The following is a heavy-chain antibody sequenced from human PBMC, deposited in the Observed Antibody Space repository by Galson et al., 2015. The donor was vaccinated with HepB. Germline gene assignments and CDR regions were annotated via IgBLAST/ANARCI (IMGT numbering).Heavy chain of an antibody. V-gene: IGHV3-15*05. Sequence: SLRLSCAASGFTFSHAWMNWVRQAPGKGLEWVGRIKSKGAGGTTDYAAPVKGRFTISRDDSKNTLYLQMNSLETEDTAVYFCIWIGHYINYYYYMHVWGEGTTVTVSS. J-gene: IGHJ6*03. CDR3: IWIGHYINYYYYMHV. D-gene: IGHD4-11*01. CDR2: IKSKGAGGTT. CDR1: GFTFSHAW.